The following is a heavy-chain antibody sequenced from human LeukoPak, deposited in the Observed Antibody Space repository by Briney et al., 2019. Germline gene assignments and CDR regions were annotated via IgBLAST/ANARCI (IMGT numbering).Heavy chain of an antibody. D-gene: IGHD2-2*01. V-gene: IGHV1-69*13. Sequence: EASVKVSCKASGGTFSSYAISWVRQATGQGLEWMGGIIPIFGTANYAQKFQGRVTITADESTSTAYMELSSLRSEDTAVYYCASPPTKRYCSSTSCPLGYWGQGTLVTVSS. CDR2: IIPIFGTA. CDR3: ASPPTKRYCSSTSCPLGY. CDR1: GGTFSSYA. J-gene: IGHJ4*02.